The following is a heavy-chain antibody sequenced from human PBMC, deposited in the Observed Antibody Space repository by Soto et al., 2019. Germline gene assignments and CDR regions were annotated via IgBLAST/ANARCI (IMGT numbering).Heavy chain of an antibody. Sequence: GGSLRLSCAASGFTFSSYGMHWVRQAPGKGLEWVAVISYDGSNKYYADSVKGRFTISRDNSKNTLYLQMNSLRAEDTAVYYCAKDHSQCIAVAGTVVDDWGQGTLVNVSS. CDR2: ISYDGSNK. D-gene: IGHD6-19*01. CDR3: AKDHSQCIAVAGTVVDD. CDR1: GFTFSSYG. V-gene: IGHV3-30*18. J-gene: IGHJ4*02.